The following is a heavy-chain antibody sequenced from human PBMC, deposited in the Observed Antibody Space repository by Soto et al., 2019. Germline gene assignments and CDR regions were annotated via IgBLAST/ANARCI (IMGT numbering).Heavy chain of an antibody. Sequence: PSETLSLTCTVSGGSISSYYWSWIRQPPGKGLEWIGYIYYGGSTNYNPSLKSRVTISVDTSKNQFSLKLSSVTAADTAVYYCARDGDGYNYEFSYWGQGTLVTVSS. V-gene: IGHV4-59*01. CDR3: ARDGDGYNYEFSY. CDR1: GGSISSYY. D-gene: IGHD5-12*01. J-gene: IGHJ4*02. CDR2: IYYGGST.